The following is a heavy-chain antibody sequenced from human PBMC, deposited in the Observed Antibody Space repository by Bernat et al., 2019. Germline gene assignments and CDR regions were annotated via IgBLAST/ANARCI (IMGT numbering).Heavy chain of an antibody. CDR3: ASSMAVRGAFDI. CDR1: GFTFSNAW. D-gene: IGHD6-6*01. Sequence: EVQLVESGGGLVKPGGSRRLSCAASGFTFSNAWMSWVRQAPGKGLEWVGRLKSKTNGGTTDYTAPVKGRFTMSGDDSKNTLYLQMDSLKIEDTAMYFCASSMAVRGAFDIWGQGTMVTVSS. CDR2: LKSKTNGGTT. V-gene: IGHV3-15*01. J-gene: IGHJ3*02.